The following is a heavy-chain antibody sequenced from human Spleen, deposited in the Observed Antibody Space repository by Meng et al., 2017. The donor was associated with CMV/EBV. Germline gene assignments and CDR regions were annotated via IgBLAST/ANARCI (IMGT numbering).Heavy chain of an antibody. CDR2: VYSRGST. J-gene: IGHJ4*02. CDR1: GGSISNNNYY. Sequence: SETLSLTCVVSGGSISNNNYYWGWIRQPPGKGLEWIGNVYSRGSTYYNPSLKSRVTISIDMTKNQFSLKLSSVTAADTAVYYCTRAMARGICFDYWGQGTLVTVSS. V-gene: IGHV4-39*07. D-gene: IGHD3-10*01. CDR3: TRAMARGICFDY.